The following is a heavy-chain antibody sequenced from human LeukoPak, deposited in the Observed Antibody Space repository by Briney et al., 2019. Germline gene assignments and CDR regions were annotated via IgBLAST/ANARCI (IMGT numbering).Heavy chain of an antibody. CDR3: ARDPGWGALDY. V-gene: IGHV3-53*01. D-gene: IGHD3-16*01. CDR1: GFTVGSNY. CDR2: IYSGGTT. J-gene: IGHJ4*02. Sequence: GGSLRLSCAASGFTVGSNYMSWVRQAPGKGLEWVSIIYSGGTTYYADSVKGRFTISRDSSKNTLYLQMNSLRVEDTAVYYCARDPGWGALDYWGQGALVIVSS.